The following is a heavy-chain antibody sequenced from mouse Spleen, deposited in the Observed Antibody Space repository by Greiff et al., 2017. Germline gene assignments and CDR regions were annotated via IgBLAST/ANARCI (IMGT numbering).Heavy chain of an antibody. CDR3: ARWGWAYYFDY. D-gene: IGHD3-3*01. Sequence: QVQLKESGAELVKPGASVKISCKASGYAFSSYWMNWVKQRPGKGLEWIGQIYPGDGDTNYNGKFKGKATLTADKSSSTAYMQLSSLTSEDSAVYFCARWGWAYYFDYWGQGTTLTVSS. J-gene: IGHJ2*01. CDR2: IYPGDGDT. CDR1: GYAFSSYW. V-gene: IGHV1-80*01.